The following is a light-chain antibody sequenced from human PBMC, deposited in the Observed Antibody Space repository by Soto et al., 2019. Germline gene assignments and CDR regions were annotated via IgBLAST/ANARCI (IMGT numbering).Light chain of an antibody. CDR3: GSWDSSLSAYV. V-gene: IGLV1-51*01. CDR2: DDN. CDR1: SSNIGGNS. J-gene: IGLJ1*01. Sequence: QYALTQPSSVSAAPGLKVTISCSGSSSNIGGNSVSWYQQLPGTAPKLLIYDDNKRPSGIPDRFSGSKSGTSATLGITGFQTGDEADYYCGSWDSSLSAYVFGTGTKVTVL.